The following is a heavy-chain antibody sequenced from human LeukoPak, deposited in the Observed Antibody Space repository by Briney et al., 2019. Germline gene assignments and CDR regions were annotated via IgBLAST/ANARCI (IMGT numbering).Heavy chain of an antibody. J-gene: IGHJ4*02. Sequence: ASVKVSCKASGYTFTSYDINWVRQATGQGLEWMGWTNPNSGNTGYAQKFQGRVTMTRNTSISTAYMELSSLRSEDTAVYYCARGPYSGSYFSAYYFDYWGQGTLVTVSS. CDR3: ARGPYSGSYFSAYYFDY. CDR1: GYTFTSYD. D-gene: IGHD1-26*01. CDR2: TNPNSGNT. V-gene: IGHV1-8*01.